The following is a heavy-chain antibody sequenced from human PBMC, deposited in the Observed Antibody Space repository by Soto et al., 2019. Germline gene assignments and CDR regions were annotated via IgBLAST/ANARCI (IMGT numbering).Heavy chain of an antibody. Sequence: QLQLQESGAGLVKPSETLSLTCPVSGGSFSSGSYYWGWIRQPPGTGLEWIGSIYYSGSTYYNPPLKSRVTISVDPSKIQCSLKLSFVTAADTAVYYCARHSYWGGRYYFDYWGQGTLVTVSS. J-gene: IGHJ4*02. V-gene: IGHV4-39*01. CDR1: GGSFSSGSYY. CDR2: IYYSGST. D-gene: IGHD3-16*01. CDR3: ARHSYWGGRYYFDY.